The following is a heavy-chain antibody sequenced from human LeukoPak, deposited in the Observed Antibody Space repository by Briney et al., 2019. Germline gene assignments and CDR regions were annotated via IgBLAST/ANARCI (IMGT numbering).Heavy chain of an antibody. J-gene: IGHJ4*02. CDR1: GFTFSRYE. Sequence: GGSLRLSCAASGFTFSRYEMNWVRQAPGKGLEWVSYISSSGRTVYYADSVKGRFTISRDNAQNSLYLHMNSLRAEDTAVYYCTREALRECFDSWGQGTLVTVSS. CDR3: TREALRECFDS. D-gene: IGHD3-10*01. V-gene: IGHV3-48*03. CDR2: ISSSGRTV.